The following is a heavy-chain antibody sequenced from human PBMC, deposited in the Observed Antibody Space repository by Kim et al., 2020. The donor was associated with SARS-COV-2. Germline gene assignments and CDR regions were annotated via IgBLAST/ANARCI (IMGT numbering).Heavy chain of an antibody. J-gene: IGHJ6*02. CDR3: ARGAYYDFWSGYPYYYGMDV. D-gene: IGHD3-3*01. CDR1: GGSFSGYY. CDR2: INHSGST. V-gene: IGHV4-34*01. Sequence: SETLSLTCAVYGGSFSGYYWSWIRQPPGKGLEWIGEINHSGSTNYNPSLKSRVTISVDTSKNQFSLKLSSVTAADTAVYYCARGAYYDFWSGYPYYYGMDVWGQGTTVTVSS.